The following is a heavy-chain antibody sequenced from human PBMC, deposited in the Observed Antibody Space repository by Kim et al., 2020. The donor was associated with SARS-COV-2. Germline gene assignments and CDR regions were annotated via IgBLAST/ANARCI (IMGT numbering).Heavy chain of an antibody. D-gene: IGHD1-1*01. CDR2: T. J-gene: IGHJ4*02. V-gene: IGHV4-39*07. CDR3: ARDGQGNDADY. Sequence: TYYNPSLKSRVTISVDTSKNQFSLKLSSVTAADTAVYYCARDGQGNDADYWGQGTLVTVSS.